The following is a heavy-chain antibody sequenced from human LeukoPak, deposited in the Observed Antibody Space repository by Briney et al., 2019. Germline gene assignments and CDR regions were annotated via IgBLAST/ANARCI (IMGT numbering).Heavy chain of an antibody. V-gene: IGHV3-30*18. CDR2: ISKTGGTK. J-gene: IGHJ4*02. CDR1: GFTFSAYG. CDR3: AKEVGYNYAPLDY. D-gene: IGHD5-18*01. Sequence: PGRSPRLSCAASGFTFSAYGMQWVRQAPGKGLEWLAVISKTGGTKYYADSVKGRFTVSRDNAGNTLYLQMNSLRPEDTAVYYCAKEVGYNYAPLDYWGLGTLVTVSS.